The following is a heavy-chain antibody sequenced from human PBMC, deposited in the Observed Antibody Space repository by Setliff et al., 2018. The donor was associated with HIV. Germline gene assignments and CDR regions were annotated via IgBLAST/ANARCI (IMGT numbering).Heavy chain of an antibody. CDR2: INPHSGGT. V-gene: IGHV1-2*02. J-gene: IGHJ3*01. Sequence: ASVKVSCKASGYTFTGYYIYWVRQAPGQGLEWMGWINPHSGGTNYAQKFQGRVTMTRDTSISTASMELSRLRSDDTAVYYCARGAYHYDTSGYPRDPFDLWGQGTMVTVSS. CDR1: GYTFTGYY. D-gene: IGHD3-22*01. CDR3: ARGAYHYDTSGYPRDPFDL.